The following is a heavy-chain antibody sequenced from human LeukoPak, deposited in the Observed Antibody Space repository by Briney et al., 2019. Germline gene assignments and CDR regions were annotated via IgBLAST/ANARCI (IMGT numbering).Heavy chain of an antibody. CDR2: INPNSGGT. CDR1: GYTFTGYY. Sequence: GASVKVSCKASGYTFTGYYMHWVRQAPGQGLEWMGRINPNSGGTNYAQKFQGRVTMTRDTSISTAYMELSRLRSDDTAVYYCARDTEGGPTDVFDIWGKGKMVTVFS. D-gene: IGHD3-16*01. V-gene: IGHV1-2*06. CDR3: ARDTEGGPTDVFDI. J-gene: IGHJ3*02.